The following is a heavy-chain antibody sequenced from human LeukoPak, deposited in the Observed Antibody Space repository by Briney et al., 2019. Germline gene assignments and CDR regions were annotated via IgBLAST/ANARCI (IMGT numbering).Heavy chain of an antibody. V-gene: IGHV4-59*01. J-gene: IGHJ4*02. CDR3: ARSRITMVRGVNVAFDY. CDR1: GGSISSYY. Sequence: SETLSLTCTVSGGSISSYYWSWIRQPPGKGLEWIGYIYYSGSTNYNPSLKSRVTISVDTSKNQFSLKLSSVTAADTAVYYCARSRITMVRGVNVAFDYWGQGTLVTVSS. D-gene: IGHD3-10*01. CDR2: IYYSGST.